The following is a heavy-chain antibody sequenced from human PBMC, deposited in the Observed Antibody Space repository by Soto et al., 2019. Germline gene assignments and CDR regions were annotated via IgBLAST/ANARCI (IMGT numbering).Heavy chain of an antibody. CDR2: IYWDDDK. CDR3: AHRQSVNRFDP. CDR1: GFSLSTSVVG. V-gene: IGHV2-5*02. Sequence: QITLKASGPTLVKPTQTLTLNCTFSGFSLSTSVVGVGWIRQPPGKALEWLALIYWDDDKRYSPSLKSRLTITKDTSKNQVVLTMTNMDPVDTATYYCAHRQSVNRFDPWGQGTLV. D-gene: IGHD3-22*01. J-gene: IGHJ5*02.